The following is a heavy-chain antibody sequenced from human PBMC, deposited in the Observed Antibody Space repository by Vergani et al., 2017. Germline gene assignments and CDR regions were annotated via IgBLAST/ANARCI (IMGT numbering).Heavy chain of an antibody. V-gene: IGHV4-59*01. D-gene: IGHD3-22*01. J-gene: IGHJ3*02. CDR2: INYSGST. Sequence: QVQLQESGPGLVKPSATLSLTCTVSGCTISSYYWSWIRQPPGKGLEWIGYINYSGSTNYNPSLKSRVTISVDTSKNQFSLKLSSVPAADTAVYYCARVMAPYESSGYYHLDAFDIWGQGTMVTVSS. CDR1: GCTISSYY. CDR3: ARVMAPYESSGYYHLDAFDI.